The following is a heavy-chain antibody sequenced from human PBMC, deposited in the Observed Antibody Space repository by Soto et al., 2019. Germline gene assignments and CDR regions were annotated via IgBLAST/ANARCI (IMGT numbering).Heavy chain of an antibody. CDR2: IYYSGGT. J-gene: IGHJ4*02. CDR3: ARPTMVRGVIMGFDY. D-gene: IGHD3-10*01. V-gene: IGHV4-39*01. CDR1: GGSISSSSYY. Sequence: NPSETLSLTCAVSGGSISSSSYYWGWIRQPPGKGLEWIGSIYYSGGTYYNPSLKSRVTISVDTSKNQFSLKLSSVTAADTAVYYCARPTMVRGVIMGFDYWGQGTLVTVSS.